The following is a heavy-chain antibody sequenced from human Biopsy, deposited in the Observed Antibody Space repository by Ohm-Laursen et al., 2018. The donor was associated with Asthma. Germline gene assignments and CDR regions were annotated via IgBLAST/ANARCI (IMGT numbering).Heavy chain of an antibody. Sequence: SETLSLTCTVSGGSMSSSSYYWGWIRQPPGKGLEWMGSISYTGSAYHNPSLKSRVTISEDTPKNHFSLRPSSVTAADTAVYYCARHWDWGSFFDYWGQGTPVTVSS. CDR3: ARHWDWGSFFDY. CDR2: ISYTGSA. D-gene: IGHD7-27*01. CDR1: GGSMSSSSYY. J-gene: IGHJ4*02. V-gene: IGHV4-39*01.